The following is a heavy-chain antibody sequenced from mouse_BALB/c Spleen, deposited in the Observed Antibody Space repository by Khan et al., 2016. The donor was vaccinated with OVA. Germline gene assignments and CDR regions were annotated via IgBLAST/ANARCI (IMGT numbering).Heavy chain of an antibody. CDR3: ARGGGTAPFAY. V-gene: IGHV5-15*02. CDR1: GFTFSDYG. CDR2: ISDLAYTF. Sequence: EVQLQESGGGLVQPGGSRKLSCAASGFTFSDYGMAWVRQAPGKGPEWVAFISDLAYTFYYADTVTGRFTLSRENAKNTLYLEMSSLRSGDTAMYYWARGGGTAPFAYWGQGTLVTVSA. J-gene: IGHJ3*01. D-gene: IGHD1-2*01.